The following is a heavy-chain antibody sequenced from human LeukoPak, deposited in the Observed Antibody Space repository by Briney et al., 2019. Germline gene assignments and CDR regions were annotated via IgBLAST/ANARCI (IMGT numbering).Heavy chain of an antibody. D-gene: IGHD3-22*01. V-gene: IGHV4-59*01. CDR2: IYYSGST. Sequence: PSETLSLTCTVSGGSISIYYWSWIRQPPGKGLEWIGYIYYSGSTNYNPSLKSRVTISVDTSKDQFSLKLSSVTAADTAVYYCARGYYYDSSGYPDAFDIWGQGTMVTVSS. CDR3: ARGYYYDSSGYPDAFDI. CDR1: GGSISIYY. J-gene: IGHJ3*02.